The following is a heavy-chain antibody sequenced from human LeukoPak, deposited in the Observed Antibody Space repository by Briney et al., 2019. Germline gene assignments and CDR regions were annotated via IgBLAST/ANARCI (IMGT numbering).Heavy chain of an antibody. D-gene: IGHD3-16*01. V-gene: IGHV1-46*01. Sequence: ASVKVSCKASGYTFTSYYMRWVRQAPGQGLEWMGIINPSGGSTSYAQKFQGRVTMTRDMSTSTVYMELSSLRSEDTAVYYCAKARLGLPFDYWGQGTLVTVSS. CDR2: INPSGGST. CDR1: GYTFTSYY. CDR3: AKARLGLPFDY. J-gene: IGHJ4*02.